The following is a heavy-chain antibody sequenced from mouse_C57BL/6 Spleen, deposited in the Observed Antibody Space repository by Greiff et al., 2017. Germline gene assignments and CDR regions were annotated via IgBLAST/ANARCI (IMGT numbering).Heavy chain of an antibody. CDR3: ARTGTGEAWFAY. V-gene: IGHV1-64*01. CDR2: IHPNSGST. CDR1: GYTFTSYW. J-gene: IGHJ3*01. Sequence: QVQLQQSGAELVKPGASVKLSCKASGYTFTSYWMHWVKQRPGQGLEWIGMIHPNSGSTNYNEKFKSKATLTVDKSSSTAYMQLSSLTSEDSAVYYCARTGTGEAWFAYWGQGTLVTVSA. D-gene: IGHD4-1*01.